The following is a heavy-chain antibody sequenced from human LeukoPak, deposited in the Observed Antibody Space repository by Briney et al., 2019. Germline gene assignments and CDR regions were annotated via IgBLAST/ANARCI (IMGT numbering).Heavy chain of an antibody. J-gene: IGHJ4*02. CDR1: GFSNYT. CDR2: ISYDGSNK. V-gene: IGHV3-30*04. D-gene: IGHD3-10*01. CDR3: ARENYYGSGSSPGEFDY. Sequence: GGSLRLSCAASGFSNYTMHWVRQAPGKGLEWVAVISYDGSNKYYADSVKGRFTISRDNAKNSLYLQMNSLRVEDTAVYYCARENYYGSGSSPGEFDYWGQGTLVTVSS.